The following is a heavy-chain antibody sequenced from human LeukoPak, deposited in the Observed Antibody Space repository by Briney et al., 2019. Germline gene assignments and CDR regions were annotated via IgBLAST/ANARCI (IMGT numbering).Heavy chain of an antibody. Sequence: SVKVSCKASGGTFSSYAITWVRQAPGQGLEWMGRIIPIFRTANYAQKFQGRVTITTDESTSTAYMELSSLRSEDTAVYYCARAMLIRRSVFDYWGQGTLVTVSS. V-gene: IGHV1-69*05. CDR3: ARAMLIRRSVFDY. J-gene: IGHJ4*02. CDR2: IIPIFRTA. CDR1: GGTFSSYA. D-gene: IGHD2-21*01.